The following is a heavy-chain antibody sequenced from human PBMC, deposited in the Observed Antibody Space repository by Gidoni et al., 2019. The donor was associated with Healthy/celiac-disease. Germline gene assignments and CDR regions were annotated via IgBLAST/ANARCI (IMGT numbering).Heavy chain of an antibody. D-gene: IGHD2-2*02. J-gene: IGHJ6*02. CDR3: AKDKGGRYRYYQLLYPVSVGGMDV. V-gene: IGHV3-43*01. CDR2: ISWDGGST. CDR1: GFTFDDYT. Sequence: EVQLVESGGVVVQPGGSLRLSCAASGFTFDDYTIHWVRPAPGKGLEWVSLISWDGGSTYYADSVKGRFTISRDNSKNSLYLQMNSLRTEDTALYYCAKDKGGRYRYYQLLYPVSVGGMDVWGQRTTVTVSS.